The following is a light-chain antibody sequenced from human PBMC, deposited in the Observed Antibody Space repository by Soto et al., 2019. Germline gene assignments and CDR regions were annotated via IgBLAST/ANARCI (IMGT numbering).Light chain of an antibody. CDR1: QGIVSY. Sequence: DIQMTQTPSSLSTSVGDRLTITCRRCQGIVSYLNLCRQKPGKAPKLLIYGASSVQSGVPSRFSGGGSGTDFTLTISSLQPEDFGTYYCQQSYTCPVTFGGGTKVDI. CDR2: GAS. J-gene: IGKJ4*01. CDR3: QQSYTCPVT. V-gene: IGKV1-39*01.